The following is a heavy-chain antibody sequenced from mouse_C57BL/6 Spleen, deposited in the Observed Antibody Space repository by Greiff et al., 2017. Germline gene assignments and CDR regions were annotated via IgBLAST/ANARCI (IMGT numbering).Heavy chain of an antibody. CDR3: ARDGLRSFDY. Sequence: EVQLQESGPELVKPGASVKMSCKASGYTFTDYNMHWVKQSHGKSLEWIGYINPNNGGTSYNQKFKGKATLTVNKSSSTAYMELRSLTSEDSAVYYCARDGLRSFDYGGQGTTLTVSS. D-gene: IGHD1-1*01. V-gene: IGHV1-22*01. CDR2: INPNNGGT. CDR1: GYTFTDYN. J-gene: IGHJ2*01.